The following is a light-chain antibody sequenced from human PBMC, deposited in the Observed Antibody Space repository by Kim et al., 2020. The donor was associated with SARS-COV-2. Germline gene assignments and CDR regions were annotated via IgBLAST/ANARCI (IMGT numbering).Light chain of an antibody. CDR2: GKN. CDR3: NSRDSSGNHVV. CDR1: SLRSYY. J-gene: IGLJ2*01. V-gene: IGLV3-19*01. Sequence: LGQKVRITCQGDSLRSYYASWYQQKPGQAPVLVIYGKNNRPSGIPDRFSGSSSGNTASLTITGAQAEDEADYYCNSRDSSGNHVVFGGGTQLTVL.